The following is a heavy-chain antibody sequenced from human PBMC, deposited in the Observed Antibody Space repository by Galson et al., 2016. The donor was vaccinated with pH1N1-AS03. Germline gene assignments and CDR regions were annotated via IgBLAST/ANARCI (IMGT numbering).Heavy chain of an antibody. CDR3: AKTVFTDAFDI. J-gene: IGHJ3*02. D-gene: IGHD4-11*01. CDR1: GGSISSRDHY. Sequence: SETLSLTCTVSGGSISSRDHYWVWIRQTPGKGLEWIGHIYYSENSYYNPSLKSRVNFSVDTSKNQFSLKLASVTAADTAVYYCAKTVFTDAFDIWSPGTRVSVSS. V-gene: IGHV4-39*01. CDR2: IYYSENS.